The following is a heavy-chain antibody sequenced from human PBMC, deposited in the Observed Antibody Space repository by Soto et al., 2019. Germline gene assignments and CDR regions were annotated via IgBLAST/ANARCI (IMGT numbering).Heavy chain of an antibody. CDR3: ARAXYYDSSPNWXDP. Sequence: XSLTCTVSGGSISSYYWSWIRQPPGKGLEWIGYIYYSGSTNYNPSLKSRVTISVDTSKNQFSLKLSSVTAADTAVYYCARAXYYDSSPNWXDPWGQGTLLTVS. CDR1: GGSISSYY. CDR2: IYYSGST. J-gene: IGHJ5*02. D-gene: IGHD3-22*01. V-gene: IGHV4-59*01.